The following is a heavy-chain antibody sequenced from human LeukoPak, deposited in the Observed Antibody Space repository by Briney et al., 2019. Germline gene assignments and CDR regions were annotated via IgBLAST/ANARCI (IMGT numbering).Heavy chain of an antibody. V-gene: IGHV3-30*01. CDR3: ARGGGYYLYFDY. D-gene: IGHD3-22*01. Sequence: PGGSLRLSCAASGFTFSSYAMHWVRQAPGKGLEWVAVISYDGSNKYYADSVKGRFTISRDNSKNTLYLQMNSLRAEDTAVYYCARGGGYYLYFDYWGQGTLVTVSS. CDR2: ISYDGSNK. J-gene: IGHJ4*02. CDR1: GFTFSSYA.